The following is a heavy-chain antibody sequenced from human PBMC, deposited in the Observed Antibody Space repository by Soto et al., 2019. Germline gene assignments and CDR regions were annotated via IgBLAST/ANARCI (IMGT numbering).Heavy chain of an antibody. J-gene: IGHJ4*02. CDR1: GFTFSGYT. D-gene: IGHD6-19*01. CDR3: AGGAGIAVAGTSFDY. CDR2: ISYDGSNK. V-gene: IGHV3-30-3*01. Sequence: QVQLVESGGGVVQPGRSLRLSCAASGFTFSGYTMHWVRQAPGKGLEWVALISYDGSNKYYADSVKGRFTISRDNSKNTVYVQMNSLRAEDTAGYYCAGGAGIAVAGTSFDYWGQGTLVTVSS.